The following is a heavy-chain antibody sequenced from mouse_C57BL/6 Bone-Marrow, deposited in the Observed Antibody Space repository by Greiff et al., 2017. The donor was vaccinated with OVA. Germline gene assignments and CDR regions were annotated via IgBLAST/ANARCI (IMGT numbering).Heavy chain of an antibody. D-gene: IGHD3-3*01. CDR1: GYTFTSYG. J-gene: IGHJ3*01. CDR2: IYPRSGNT. Sequence: VQGVESGAELARPGASVKLSCKASGYTFTSYGISWVKQRTGQGLEWIGEIYPRSGNTYYNEKFKGKATLTADKSSSTAYMELRSLTSEDSAVYFCARELGFAYWGQGTLVTVSA. V-gene: IGHV1-81*01. CDR3: ARELGFAY.